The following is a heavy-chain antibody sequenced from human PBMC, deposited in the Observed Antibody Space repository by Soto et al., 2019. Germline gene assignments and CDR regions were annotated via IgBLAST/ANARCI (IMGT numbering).Heavy chain of an antibody. V-gene: IGHV3-23*01. Sequence: GGSLRLSCAASGFTFSSYAMSWVRQAPGKGLEWVSAISGSGGSTYYADSVKDRFTISRDNSKNTLYLQMNSLRAEDTAVYYCAKDQGFFYYMDVWGKGTTVTVSS. CDR3: AKDQGFFYYMDV. D-gene: IGHD3-3*01. CDR1: GFTFSSYA. CDR2: ISGSGGST. J-gene: IGHJ6*03.